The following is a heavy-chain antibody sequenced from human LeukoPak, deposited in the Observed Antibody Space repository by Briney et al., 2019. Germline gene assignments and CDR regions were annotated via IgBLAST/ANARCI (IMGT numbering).Heavy chain of an antibody. D-gene: IGHD2-15*01. CDR3: ARGFRSSGGNWLDP. V-gene: IGHV6-1*01. Sequence: SQTLSLTCVISGDSVSSKSAAWNWMRQSPSRGLEWLGRTYYRSKWYNDSAVSVESRITINPDTSKNQFSLHLNSVTPEDTAVYYCARGFRSSGGNWLDPWGQGTLVTVSS. J-gene: IGHJ5*02. CDR1: GDSVSSKSAA. CDR2: TYYRSKWYN.